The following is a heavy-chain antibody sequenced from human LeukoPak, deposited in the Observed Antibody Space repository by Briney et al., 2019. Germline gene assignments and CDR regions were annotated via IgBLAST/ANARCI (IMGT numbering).Heavy chain of an antibody. J-gene: IGHJ4*02. D-gene: IGHD1-14*01. CDR2: TNPSGGST. CDR3: ATRMGY. Sequence: ASVKVSCKTSGYTFTSYFLHWVRQAPGQGLEWMGITNPSGGSTTYAQKFQGRVTMTRDTSTSTVYMELSSLRSEDTAVYYCATRMGYWGQGTLVTVSS. CDR1: GYTFTSYF. V-gene: IGHV1-46*01.